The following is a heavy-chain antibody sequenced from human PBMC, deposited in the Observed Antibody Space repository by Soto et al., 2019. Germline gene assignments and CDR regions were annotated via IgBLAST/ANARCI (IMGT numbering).Heavy chain of an antibody. CDR3: AREKQGVAAALHY. V-gene: IGHV4-4*07. Sequence: PSDTLSLTCTVSGGSISSYYWSWIRQPAGKALEWIGRIYTSGNTNYNPSLKSRVTMSVDTSKNQFSLKLNSVTAADTAVYYCAREKQGVAAALHYWGQGTLVTVSS. CDR2: IYTSGNT. J-gene: IGHJ4*02. D-gene: IGHD6-13*01. CDR1: GGSISSYY.